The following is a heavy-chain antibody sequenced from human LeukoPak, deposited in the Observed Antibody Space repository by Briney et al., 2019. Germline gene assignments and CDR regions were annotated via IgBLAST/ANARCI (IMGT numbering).Heavy chain of an antibody. Sequence: GGSLRLSRAASGFTFSSYSMNWVRQAPGKGLEWVSSISSSSSYIYYADSVKGRFTISRDNAKNSLYLQMNSLRAEDTAVYYCARETKRYYYDSSGYLRAFDYWGQGTLVTVSS. V-gene: IGHV3-21*01. J-gene: IGHJ4*02. CDR1: GFTFSSYS. CDR2: ISSSSSYI. D-gene: IGHD3-22*01. CDR3: ARETKRYYYDSSGYLRAFDY.